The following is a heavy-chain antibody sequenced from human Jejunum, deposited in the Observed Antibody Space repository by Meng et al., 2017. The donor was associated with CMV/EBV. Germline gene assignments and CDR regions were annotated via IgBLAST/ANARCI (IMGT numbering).Heavy chain of an antibody. CDR2: SYHSGIT. D-gene: IGHD5/OR15-5a*01. CDR1: CYSISSGSY. J-gene: IGHJ4*02. CDR3: ARLSVGQFDY. V-gene: IGHV4-38-2*02. Sequence: CSVSCYSISSGSYWGWLRPPPGKGLEWIGSSYHSGITNYTPSLKSRVTISVDTSKNQFSLKLSSVTAADTAVYYCARLSVGQFDYWGQGSLVTVSS.